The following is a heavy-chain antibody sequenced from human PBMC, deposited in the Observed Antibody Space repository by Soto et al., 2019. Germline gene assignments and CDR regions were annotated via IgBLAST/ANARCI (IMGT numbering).Heavy chain of an antibody. J-gene: IGHJ4*02. V-gene: IGHV3-23*01. CDR3: ARATTGIADFDS. Sequence: EVQLLESGGGLVQPGGSLRLSCAASGFTFGRYPINWVRQAPGKGLEWVSGIASSGRDTYYADSVKGRFTISRDNSKDTLFLKIHNLRAEDTAVYYGARATTGIADFDSWGQGTLVTVSS. CDR1: GFTFGRYP. CDR2: IASSGRDT. D-gene: IGHD1-1*01.